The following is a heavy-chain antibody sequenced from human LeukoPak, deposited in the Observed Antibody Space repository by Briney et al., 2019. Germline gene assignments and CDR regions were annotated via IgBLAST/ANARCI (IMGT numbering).Heavy chain of an antibody. CDR2: IKQDGSEK. J-gene: IGHJ2*01. CDR1: GFTFSSYW. D-gene: IGHD2-21*02. Sequence: GTLRLSCAASGFTFSSYWMSWVRQAPGKGLEWVANIKQDGSEKYYVDSVKGRFTISRDNAKNSLYLQMNSLRAEDTAVYYCARAGVTRPQYWYFDLWGRGTLVTVSS. CDR3: ARAGVTRPQYWYFDL. V-gene: IGHV3-7*04.